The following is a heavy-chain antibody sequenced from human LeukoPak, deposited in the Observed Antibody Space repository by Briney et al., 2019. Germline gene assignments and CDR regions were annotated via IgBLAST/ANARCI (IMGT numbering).Heavy chain of an antibody. Sequence: GESLKISCRGSGYSFTSYWIGWVRQMPGKGLDWMGIVYPGDSDTRYSPSFQGQVTISADRSISTAYLQWSSLKASDTAMYYCARHEGRDAMASPLDVFDIWGQGTMVTVSS. CDR3: ARHEGRDAMASPLDVFDI. CDR2: VYPGDSDT. J-gene: IGHJ3*02. V-gene: IGHV5-51*01. CDR1: GYSFTSYW. D-gene: IGHD6-19*01.